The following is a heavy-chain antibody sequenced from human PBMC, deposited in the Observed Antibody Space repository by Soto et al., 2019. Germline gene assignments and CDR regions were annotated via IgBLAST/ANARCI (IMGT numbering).Heavy chain of an antibody. Sequence: GGSLRLSCVASGFTFSNYWMSWVRQAPGKGLEWVANIKQDGSERYHVDSVKGRFTISRDNAKNSLYLQMNSLRAEDTAVYYCARLCSSISCYGLDYWGQGTLVTVSS. CDR3: ARLCSSISCYGLDY. CDR1: GFTFSNYW. D-gene: IGHD2-2*01. V-gene: IGHV3-7*01. J-gene: IGHJ4*02. CDR2: IKQDGSER.